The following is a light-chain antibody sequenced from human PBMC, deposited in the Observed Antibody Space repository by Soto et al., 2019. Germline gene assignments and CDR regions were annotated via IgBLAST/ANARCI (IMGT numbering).Light chain of an antibody. CDR3: QQYGSSPPIT. V-gene: IGKV3-20*01. CDR2: GAS. Sequence: THSQATLSVSAGERSTLYFIASQSISSDVAWYQQKPGQAPRLLIYGASSRATGIPDRFSGSGSGTAFTLTISRLEPEDFAVYYCQQYGSSPPITCGQGTRREIK. J-gene: IGKJ5*01. CDR1: QSISSD.